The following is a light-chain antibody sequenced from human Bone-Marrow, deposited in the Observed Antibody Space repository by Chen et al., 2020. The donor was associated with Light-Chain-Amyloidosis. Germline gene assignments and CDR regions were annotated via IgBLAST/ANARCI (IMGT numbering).Light chain of an antibody. CDR2: DDS. CDR1: TIGSTS. Sequence: SYVLTQPSSVSVAPGQTAPIACGGNTIGSTSVPWYQQPPGQAPLLVVYDDSDRPSGIPERLSGSNSGNTATLTISRVEAGDEADYYCQVWDRSSDRPVFGGGTKLTVL. V-gene: IGLV3-21*02. J-gene: IGLJ3*02. CDR3: QVWDRSSDRPV.